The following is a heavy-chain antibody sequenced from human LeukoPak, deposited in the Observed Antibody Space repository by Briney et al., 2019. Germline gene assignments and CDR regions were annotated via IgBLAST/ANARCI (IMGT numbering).Heavy chain of an antibody. CDR1: GFTFSNYW. D-gene: IGHD5-12*01. CDR2: ITNDGSGA. J-gene: IGHJ4*02. CDR3: ARDIATTPVY. Sequence: PGESLKISCTASGFTFSNYWMHWVRQAPGKGLVWVSRITNDGSGATYADSVKGRFTISRDNAKNTVYLQMNSLRAEDTAVYYCARDIATTPVYWGQGTLVTVPS. V-gene: IGHV3-74*01.